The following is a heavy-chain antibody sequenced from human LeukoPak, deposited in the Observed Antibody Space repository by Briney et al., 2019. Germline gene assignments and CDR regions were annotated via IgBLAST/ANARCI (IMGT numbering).Heavy chain of an antibody. J-gene: IGHJ6*02. V-gene: IGHV5-51*01. CDR3: ARGVVGANDYFYGMDV. D-gene: IGHD1-26*01. CDR1: GYSFTSHW. CDR2: IYPGNPET. Sequence: GESLKISCKGSGYSFTSHWIAWVRQMPGKGLEWMGIIYPGNPETRYSPSFQGQVTMSADKSIRTAYLQWRSLKASDTAIYYCARGVVGANDYFYGMDVWGQGTTVTVSS.